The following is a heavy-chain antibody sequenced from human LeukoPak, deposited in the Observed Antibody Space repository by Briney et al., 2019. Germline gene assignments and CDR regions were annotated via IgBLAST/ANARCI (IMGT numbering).Heavy chain of an antibody. CDR1: GGSISSGSYY. D-gene: IGHD3/OR15-3a*01. J-gene: IGHJ4*02. CDR2: IYTSGST. CDR3: ARRVKLRTGYTGFDY. Sequence: SQTLSLTCTVSGGSISSGSYYWSWIRQPAGKGLEWIGRIYTSGSTNYNPSLKSRVTISVDTSKNQFSLKLSSVTAADTAVYYCARRVKLRTGYTGFDYWGQGTLVTVSS. V-gene: IGHV4-61*02.